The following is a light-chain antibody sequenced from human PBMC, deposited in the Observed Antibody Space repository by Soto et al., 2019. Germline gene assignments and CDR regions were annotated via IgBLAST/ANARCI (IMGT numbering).Light chain of an antibody. Sequence: DIQMTQSPSSLSVSVGDTVTITCRASRSVSRYLNWYQQVPGKPPKLLVYTATTSQSGVPSRFSGSGSGTEFTLTISSLQPDDFATYYCQQSYSTPYTFGQGTKVDIK. V-gene: IGKV1-39*01. J-gene: IGKJ2*01. CDR1: RSVSRY. CDR3: QQSYSTPYT. CDR2: TAT.